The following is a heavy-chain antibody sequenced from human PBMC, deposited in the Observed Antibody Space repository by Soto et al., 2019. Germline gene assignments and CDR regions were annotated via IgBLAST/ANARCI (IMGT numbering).Heavy chain of an antibody. CDR1: GFTFRSYV. CDR3: ARESIAAAGL. Sequence: QVQLVESGGGVVQPGRSLRLSCAGSGFTFRSYVMHWVRQPPGKGLEWVAGISYDGENQYYADSVKGRFTISRDNSKNTVFLQMNSLRREDTSEYYCARESIAAAGLWGQGTLVTVSS. J-gene: IGHJ4*02. CDR2: ISYDGENQ. V-gene: IGHV3-30*04. D-gene: IGHD6-13*01.